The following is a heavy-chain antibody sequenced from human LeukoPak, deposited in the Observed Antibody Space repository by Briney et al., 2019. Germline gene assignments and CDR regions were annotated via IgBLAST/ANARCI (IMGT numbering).Heavy chain of an antibody. D-gene: IGHD2-2*01. CDR1: GGSISSSSFF. Sequence: PSETLSLTCTVSGGSISSSSFFWAWIRQPPGKGLEWIGTVSYSGATYYSPSLKSRVTISVDTSKNQFSLRLTSVTAADTALYYCAKLTCSSTFCPLDYWGQGTLVTVSS. V-gene: IGHV4-39*01. J-gene: IGHJ4*02. CDR3: AKLTCSSTFCPLDY. CDR2: VSYSGAT.